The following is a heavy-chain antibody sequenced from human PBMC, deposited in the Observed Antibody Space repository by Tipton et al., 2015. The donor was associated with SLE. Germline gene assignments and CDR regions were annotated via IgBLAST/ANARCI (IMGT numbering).Heavy chain of an antibody. CDR2: IYYTGTTT. Sequence: TLFLTCTVSGGSVSSSSKYWAWIRQPPGKGLEWIGSIYYTGTTTYYNSFLKSRVTISVDTSKNQFSLKLNSVTAADTAVYYCATNGHGETYEFFTEYLRHWGQGTLVTVSS. V-gene: IGHV4-39*01. CDR1: GGSVSSSSKY. CDR3: ATNGHGETYEFFTEYLRH. D-gene: IGHD5-12*01. J-gene: IGHJ1*01.